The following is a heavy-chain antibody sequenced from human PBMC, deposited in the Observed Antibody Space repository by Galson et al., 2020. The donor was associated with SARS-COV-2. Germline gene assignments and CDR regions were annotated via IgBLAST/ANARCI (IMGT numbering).Heavy chain of an antibody. CDR3: ARGPLADSYDI. CDR2: INPYNGDT. D-gene: IGHD3-3*02. Sequence: ASVKVSCKASGYIFTTYGLNWVRQAPGQGLEWMGSINPYNGDTYYAQKVQGRVTMTTDTSTRTAYMELRSLISDDTAVYYCARGPLADSYDIWGQGTMVTVSS. V-gene: IGHV1-18*04. CDR1: GYIFTTYG. J-gene: IGHJ3*02.